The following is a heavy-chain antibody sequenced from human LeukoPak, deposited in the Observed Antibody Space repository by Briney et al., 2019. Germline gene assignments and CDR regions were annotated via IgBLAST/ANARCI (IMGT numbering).Heavy chain of an antibody. D-gene: IGHD1-26*01. J-gene: IGHJ4*02. Sequence: NPGGSLRLSCAASGFKFNDYWMIWARQAPGKGLEWVSSISSSSSYIYYADSVKGRFTISRDNAKNSLYLQMNSLRAEDTAVYYCAREAIVGGGTFDYWGQGTLVTVSS. V-gene: IGHV3-21*01. CDR3: AREAIVGGGTFDY. CDR1: GFKFNDYW. CDR2: ISSSSSYI.